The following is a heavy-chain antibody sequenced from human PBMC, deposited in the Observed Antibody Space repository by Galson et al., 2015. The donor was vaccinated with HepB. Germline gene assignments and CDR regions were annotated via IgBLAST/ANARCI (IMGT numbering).Heavy chain of an antibody. J-gene: IGHJ4*02. Sequence: SVKVSCKASGYTFTSYAMHWVRQAPGQRLEWMGWINAGNGNTKYSQKFQGRVTITRDTSASTAYMELSGLRSEDTAVYYCARSLAVAEFDYWGQGTLVTVSS. CDR3: ARSLAVAEFDY. CDR2: INAGNGNT. CDR1: GYTFTSYA. V-gene: IGHV1-3*01. D-gene: IGHD6-19*01.